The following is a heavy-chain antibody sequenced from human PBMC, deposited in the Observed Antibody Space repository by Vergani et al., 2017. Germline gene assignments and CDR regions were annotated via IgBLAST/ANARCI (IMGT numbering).Heavy chain of an antibody. Sequence: QVQLQESGPGLVKPSETLSLTCTVSGGSISSYYWSWIRQPPGKGLEWIGYIYYSGSTNYNPSLKSRVTISVDTSKNQFSLKLSSVTAADTAVYYCARVDVGAYCGGDCPDYFDYWGQGTLVTVSS. D-gene: IGHD2-21*02. CDR2: IYYSGST. J-gene: IGHJ4*02. CDR3: ARVDVGAYCGGDCPDYFDY. CDR1: GGSISSYY. V-gene: IGHV4-59*01.